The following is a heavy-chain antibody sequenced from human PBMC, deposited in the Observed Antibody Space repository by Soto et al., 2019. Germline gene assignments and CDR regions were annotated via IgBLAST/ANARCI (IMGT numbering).Heavy chain of an antibody. CDR2: IWYDGSNK. J-gene: IGHJ4*02. V-gene: IGHV3-33*01. CDR3: ARGGVYGFRPFDY. D-gene: IGHD3-10*01. Sequence: GGSLRLSCAASGFTFSSYGMHWVRQAPGKGLEWVAVIWYDGSNKYYADSVKGRFTISRDNSKNTLYLQMNSLRAEDTAVYYCARGGVYGFRPFDYWGQGTLVTVSS. CDR1: GFTFSSYG.